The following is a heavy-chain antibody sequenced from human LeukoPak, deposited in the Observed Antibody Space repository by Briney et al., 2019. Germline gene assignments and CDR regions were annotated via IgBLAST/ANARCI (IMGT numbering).Heavy chain of an antibody. CDR3: AREGYYGSGSAAGYYYCGMDV. Sequence: ASVKVSCKASGGTFSSYAISWVRQAPGQGLEWMGGIIPIFGTANYAQKFQGRVTITADESTSTAYMELSSLRSEDTAVYYCAREGYYGSGSAAGYYYCGMDVWGQGTTVTVSS. CDR2: IIPIFGTA. J-gene: IGHJ6*02. V-gene: IGHV1-69*01. D-gene: IGHD3-10*01. CDR1: GGTFSSYA.